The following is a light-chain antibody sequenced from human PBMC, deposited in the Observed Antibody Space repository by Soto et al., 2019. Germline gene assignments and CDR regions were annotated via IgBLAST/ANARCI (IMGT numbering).Light chain of an antibody. CDR1: SSEIGAYNY. CDR3: SSYRSSSTWV. J-gene: IGLJ2*01. Sequence: QSLLTPPASVTGSPGRSIGISCTGTSSEIGAYNYVSWYQQHPGKAPKLMIYDVSNRPSGVSDRFSGSKSGNTASLTISGLQAEDEADYYCSSYRSSSTWVFGGGTKVTVL. V-gene: IGLV2-14*01. CDR2: DVS.